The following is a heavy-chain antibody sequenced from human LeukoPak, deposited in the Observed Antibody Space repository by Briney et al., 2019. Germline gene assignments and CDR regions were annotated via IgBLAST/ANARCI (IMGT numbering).Heavy chain of an antibody. CDR1: GGTFSSYA. Sequence: ASVKVSCKASGGTFSSYAISWVRQAPGQGLEWMGRIIPILGIANYAQKFQGRVTITADKSTSTAYMELSSLRSEDTAVYYCARETTVVVLAAITDLAFDYWGQGTLVTVSS. CDR2: IIPILGIA. J-gene: IGHJ4*02. V-gene: IGHV1-69*04. CDR3: ARETTVVVLAAITDLAFDY. D-gene: IGHD2-2*01.